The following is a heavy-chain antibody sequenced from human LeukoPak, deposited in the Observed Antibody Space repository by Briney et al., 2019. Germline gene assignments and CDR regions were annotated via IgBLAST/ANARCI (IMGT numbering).Heavy chain of an antibody. J-gene: IGHJ4*02. Sequence: GGSLRLSCAASGFTFSTSWMSWVRQVPGKGLEWVANIKQDGSKKSYVDSVKGRSTISRDNAKNSLYLQMNSLRAEDTAIYYCTRVGYIDEGIDYWGQGTLVTVSS. D-gene: IGHD5-12*01. V-gene: IGHV3-7*04. CDR1: GFTFSTSW. CDR2: IKQDGSKK. CDR3: TRVGYIDEGIDY.